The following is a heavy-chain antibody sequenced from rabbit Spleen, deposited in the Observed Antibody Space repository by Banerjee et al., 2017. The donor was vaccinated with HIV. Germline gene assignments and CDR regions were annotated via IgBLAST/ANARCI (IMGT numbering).Heavy chain of an antibody. CDR1: GFDFSNYG. V-gene: IGHV1S47*01. CDR2: IEPIFGNT. Sequence: QEQLKETGGGLVQPGGSLTLSCKASGFDFSNYGVTWVRQAPGKGLEWIGYIEPIFGNTYYANWVNGRFTISSHNAQNTVFLQMTSLTASDTATYFCARGFPSSSGYYLNLWGPGTLVTVS. J-gene: IGHJ4*01. CDR3: ARGFPSSSGYYLNL. D-gene: IGHD1-1*01.